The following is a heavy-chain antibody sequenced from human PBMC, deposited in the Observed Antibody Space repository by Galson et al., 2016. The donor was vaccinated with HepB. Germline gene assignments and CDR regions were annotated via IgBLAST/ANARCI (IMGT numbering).Heavy chain of an antibody. CDR2: INSDGSDT. D-gene: IGHD2-21*02. CDR1: GFTFSSHW. CDR3: ARDPGYCGGDRIYIGMDV. V-gene: IGHV3-74*01. J-gene: IGHJ6*02. Sequence: SLRLSCAVSGFTFSSHWMHWVRQAPGKGLVWVSRINSDGSDTRYADSVKGRFTISRDNAKNALYLQMNSLRAEDTAVYYCARDPGYCGGDRIYIGMDVWGQGTTVTVSS.